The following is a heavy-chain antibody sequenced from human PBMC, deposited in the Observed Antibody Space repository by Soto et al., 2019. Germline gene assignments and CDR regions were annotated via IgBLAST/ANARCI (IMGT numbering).Heavy chain of an antibody. CDR3: ARSIRGPRKFNGMDV. J-gene: IGHJ6*02. V-gene: IGHV2-70*13. D-gene: IGHD1-20*01. Sequence: SGPTLVNPTETLALTCTFSGFSITSPGMSVSWIRQPPGRALEWLALIERDDDDKYYSTSLKTRLTISKDTRKNQVVLTMANMDPADTATYYCARSIRGPRKFNGMDVWGQGTTVTVSS. CDR1: GFSITSPGMS. CDR2: IERDDDDK.